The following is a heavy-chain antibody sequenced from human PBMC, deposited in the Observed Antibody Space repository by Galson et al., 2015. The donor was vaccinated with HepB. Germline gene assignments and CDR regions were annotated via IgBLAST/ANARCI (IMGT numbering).Heavy chain of an antibody. CDR1: GFTFSSYW. J-gene: IGHJ6*03. V-gene: IGHV3-7*01. Sequence: SLRLSCAASGFTFSSYWMSWVRQAPGKGLEWVANIKQDGSEKYYVDSVKGRFTISRDNAKNSLYLQMNSLRAEDTAVYYCARIGSYQLLQSYYYYYYMDVWGKGTTVTVSS. CDR2: IKQDGSEK. D-gene: IGHD2-2*01. CDR3: ARIGSYQLLQSYYYYYYMDV.